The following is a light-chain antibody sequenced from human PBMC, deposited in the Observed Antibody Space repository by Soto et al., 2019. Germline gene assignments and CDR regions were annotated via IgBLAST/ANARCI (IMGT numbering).Light chain of an antibody. Sequence: QSALTQPPSASGSPGQSVTISCTGSSSDVGGYTFVSWYQQHPGKAPKVMIFEVSKRPSGVPDLFSGSKSGNTASLTVSGLQAEDEADYYCSSYAGSNTVVFGGGTKLTVL. CDR2: EVS. J-gene: IGLJ2*01. V-gene: IGLV2-8*01. CDR3: SSYAGSNTVV. CDR1: SSDVGGYTF.